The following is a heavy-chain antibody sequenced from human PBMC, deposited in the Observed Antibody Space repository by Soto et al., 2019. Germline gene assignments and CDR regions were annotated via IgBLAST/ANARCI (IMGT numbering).Heavy chain of an antibody. D-gene: IGHD3-10*01. CDR1: GFSVSNNY. V-gene: IGHV3-66*01. CDR3: ASGEGSGSNALGQ. Sequence: EVLLEESGGDLVQPGGSLRLSCAASGFSVSNNYMTWVRQVPGKGLEWVSVIQDGGSITYADSVRDRFTISRDSSKNTVFLQMSSLRPEDTAVYFCASGEGSGSNALGQWGQGTLVTVSS. J-gene: IGHJ4*02. CDR2: IQDGGSI.